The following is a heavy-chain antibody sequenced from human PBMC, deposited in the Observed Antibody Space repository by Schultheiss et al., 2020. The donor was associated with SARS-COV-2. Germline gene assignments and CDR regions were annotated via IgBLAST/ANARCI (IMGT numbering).Heavy chain of an antibody. CDR3: ARSSGSYYRDWFDP. Sequence: ASVKVSCKASGGTFSSYAISWVRQAPGQGLEWMGWISAYNGNTNYAQKLQGRVTMTTDTSTSTAYMELRSLRSDDTAVYYCARSSGSYYRDWFDPWGQGTLVTVSS. J-gene: IGHJ5*02. D-gene: IGHD1-26*01. CDR1: GGTFSSYA. V-gene: IGHV1-18*01. CDR2: ISAYNGNT.